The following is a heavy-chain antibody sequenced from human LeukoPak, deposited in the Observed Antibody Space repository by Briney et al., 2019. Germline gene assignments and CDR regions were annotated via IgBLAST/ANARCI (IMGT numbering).Heavy chain of an antibody. J-gene: IGHJ4*02. D-gene: IGHD4-17*01. Sequence: ASVKVSCKASGYSFSSYVLSWVRQAPGQGPEWMGWINTYNGDTNYAESLQGRVTMTTDTSTYTAYMELRSLRSDDTAVYYCARDSTIYGDYNIDYWGQGTLVSVSS. V-gene: IGHV1-18*01. CDR1: GYSFSSYV. CDR3: ARDSTIYGDYNIDY. CDR2: INTYNGDT.